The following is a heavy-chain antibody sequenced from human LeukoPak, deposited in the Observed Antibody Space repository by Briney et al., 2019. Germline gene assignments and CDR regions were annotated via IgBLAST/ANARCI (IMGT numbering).Heavy chain of an antibody. D-gene: IGHD3-3*01. V-gene: IGHV3-74*01. J-gene: IGHJ5*02. CDR1: GFTFSSYW. Sequence: GGSLRLSCAASGFTFSSYWMHWVRQAPGKGLVWVSRINSDGSSTSYADSVKGRFTISRDNAKNTLYLQMNSLRAEDTAVYYCGREGHAGACFSWFDPWGQGTLVTVSS. CDR2: INSDGSST. CDR3: GREGHAGACFSWFDP.